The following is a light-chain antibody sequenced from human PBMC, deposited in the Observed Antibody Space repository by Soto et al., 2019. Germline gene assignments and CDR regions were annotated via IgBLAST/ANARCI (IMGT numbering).Light chain of an antibody. V-gene: IGLV1-47*01. J-gene: IGLJ2*01. CDR1: TSNVGRNY. CDR3: ASWDDSLSGVV. CDR2: RND. Sequence: QSVLTQPPSVSGTPGQKITISRSGSTSNVGRNYVYWYQQLPGMAPKLLIYRNDRRPSGVSDRFSGSKSDTSASLAISGLRAEDEVDYYCASWDDSLSGVVFGGGTKLTVL.